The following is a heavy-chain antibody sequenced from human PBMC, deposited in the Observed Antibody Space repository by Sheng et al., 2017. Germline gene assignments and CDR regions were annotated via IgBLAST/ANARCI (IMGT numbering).Heavy chain of an antibody. D-gene: IGHD6-19*01. CDR3: ARIAVAGNYFDY. CDR1: GYSISSGYY. Sequence: QVQLQESGPGLVKPSETLSLTCTVSGYSISSGYYWGWIRQPPGKGLEWIGSIYHSGSTYYNPSLKSRVTISVDTSKNQFSLKLSSVTAADTAVYYCARIAVAGNYFDYWVQGTLVTVSS. CDR2: IYHSGST. V-gene: IGHV4-38-2*02. J-gene: IGHJ4*02.